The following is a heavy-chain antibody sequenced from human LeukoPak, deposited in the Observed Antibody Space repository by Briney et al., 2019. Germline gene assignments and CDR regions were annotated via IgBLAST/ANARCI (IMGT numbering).Heavy chain of an antibody. Sequence: PGGSLRLSCAASGFTFSDHYMDWVRQAPGKGLEWVGRTRNKANSYTTEYAASVKGRFTISRDDSKSSLYLQMNSLKTEDTAVYYCAREHYYDSCGYFPNWGQGTLVTVSS. CDR1: GFTFSDHY. CDR2: TRNKANSYTT. V-gene: IGHV3-72*01. CDR3: AREHYYDSCGYFPN. J-gene: IGHJ4*02. D-gene: IGHD3-22*01.